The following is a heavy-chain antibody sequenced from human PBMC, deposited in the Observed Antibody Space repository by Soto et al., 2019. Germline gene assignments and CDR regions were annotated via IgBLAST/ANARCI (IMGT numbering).Heavy chain of an antibody. V-gene: IGHV4-34*01. J-gene: IGHJ4*02. CDR1: GGSFSCYF. CDR2: INHSGIT. Sequence: PSETLSLTCTVSGGSFSCYFWTWIRQPPGKGLEWLAEINHSGITNYNPSVESRVSMSVDTSKNQFSLRLYSVTAADTAVYYCVRGPYNYNSRYFDYWGQGTLVTVSS. D-gene: IGHD1-1*01. CDR3: VRGPYNYNSRYFDY.